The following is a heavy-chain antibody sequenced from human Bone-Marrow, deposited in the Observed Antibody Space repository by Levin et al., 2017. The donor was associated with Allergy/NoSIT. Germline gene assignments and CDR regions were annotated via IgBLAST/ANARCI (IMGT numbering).Heavy chain of an antibody. CDR3: ARDQFYVSGTYYRTFDY. CDR2: ISNDGGSQ. J-gene: IGHJ4*02. D-gene: IGHD3-10*01. Sequence: GGSLRLSCAASGFTFRHYAMHWLRQAPGKGLEWVALISNDGGSQYYADSVKGRFTISRDDSQNMVFLQMNSLGPEDTAIYYCARDQFYVSGTYYRTFDYWGQETLVTVSS. CDR1: GFTFRHYA. V-gene: IGHV3-30-3*01.